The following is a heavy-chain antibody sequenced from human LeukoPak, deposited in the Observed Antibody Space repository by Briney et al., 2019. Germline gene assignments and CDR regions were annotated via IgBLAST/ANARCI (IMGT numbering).Heavy chain of an antibody. CDR3: ARHRPGGGSNDYFDL. CDR1: HSSISSGYY. Sequence: PSETLSLTCTVSHSSISSGYYWGWIRQPPGKGLQWIASIYRSGTSSYNPSLKGRVTISVDTSKNDFSLNLRSVTAPDTAMYYCARHRPGGGSNDYFDLWGQGVPVTVSS. CDR2: IYRSGTS. D-gene: IGHD3-16*01. J-gene: IGHJ4*02. V-gene: IGHV4-38-2*02.